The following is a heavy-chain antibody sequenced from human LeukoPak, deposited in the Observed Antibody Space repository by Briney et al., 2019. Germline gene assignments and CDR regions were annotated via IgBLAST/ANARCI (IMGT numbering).Heavy chain of an antibody. CDR3: ARDPVPGIAVAGRAFDI. CDR1: GFTFSDFY. D-gene: IGHD6-19*01. V-gene: IGHV3-11*04. Sequence: GGSLRLSCAASGFTFSDFYMTWIRQAPGKGLEWVSYITGSGTSMSYADSVKGRFTISRDNAKNSLYLQMNSLRAEDTAVYYCARDPVPGIAVAGRAFDIWGQGTMVTVSS. CDR2: ITGSGTSM. J-gene: IGHJ3*02.